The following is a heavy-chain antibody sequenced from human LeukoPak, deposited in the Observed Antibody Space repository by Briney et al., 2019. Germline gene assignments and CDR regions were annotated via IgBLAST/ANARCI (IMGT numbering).Heavy chain of an antibody. V-gene: IGHV4-31*03. CDR2: IYYTGRT. CDR1: DGSISSGHYY. D-gene: IGHD5-12*01. J-gene: IGHJ4*02. Sequence: SETLSLTCTVSDGSISSGHYYWLWIRQHPGKGLEWLGYIYYTGRTHYNPSLRSRLTMAVDTSKNQFSLRLTSVTAADTAIYYCARGSAYAFQFWGQGTLVTVSS. CDR3: ARGSAYAFQF.